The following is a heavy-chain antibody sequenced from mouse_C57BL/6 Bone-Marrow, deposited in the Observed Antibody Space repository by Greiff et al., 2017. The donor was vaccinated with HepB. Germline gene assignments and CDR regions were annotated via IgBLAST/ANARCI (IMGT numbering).Heavy chain of an antibody. V-gene: IGHV1-61*01. D-gene: IGHD1-1*01. CDR2: IYPSDSET. CDR1: GYTFTSYW. Sequence: QVQLQQPGAELVRPGSSVKLSCKASGYTFTSYWMDWVKQRPGQGLEWIGNIYPSDSETHYNQKFKDKATLTVDKSSSTAYLQLSSLKSEDSAGYYCARGGYYYGSSYDYFDYWGQGTTLTVSS. CDR3: ARGGYYYGSSYDYFDY. J-gene: IGHJ2*01.